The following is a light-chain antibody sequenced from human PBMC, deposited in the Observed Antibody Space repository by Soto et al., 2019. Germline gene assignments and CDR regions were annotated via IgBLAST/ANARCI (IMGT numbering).Light chain of an antibody. CDR3: QQYSTYSWT. CDR2: KAS. CDR1: EKLNNW. Sequence: DIQMTQSPSTLSASVGGRVTITWRAGEKLNNWLAWYQQKPGTAPKLRIYKASNLESGVPSRFSGSGSGTEFTLTISSLQPDDFGTYYCQQYSTYSWTFGQGTKVDIK. V-gene: IGKV1-5*03. J-gene: IGKJ1*01.